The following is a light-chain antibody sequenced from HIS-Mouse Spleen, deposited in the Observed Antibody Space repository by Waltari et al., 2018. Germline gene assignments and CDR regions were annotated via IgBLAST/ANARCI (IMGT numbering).Light chain of an antibody. J-gene: IGKJ3*01. CDR1: QSVLYSSNNKNY. CDR3: QQYYSTPFT. V-gene: IGKV4-1*01. Sequence: DILMTQSPDSLAVSLGERATINCKSSQSVLYSSNNKNYIAWYQQKPGQPPKLLIYWATTRESGVPDRFSGSGSRTDFTLTISSLQAEDVAVYYCQQYYSTPFTFGPGTKVDIK. CDR2: WAT.